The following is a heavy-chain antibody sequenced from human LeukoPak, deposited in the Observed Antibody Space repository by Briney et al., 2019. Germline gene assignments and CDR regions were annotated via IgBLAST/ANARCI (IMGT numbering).Heavy chain of an antibody. CDR1: GGSFSGYY. CDR2: INHSGST. CDR3: ARADYSSSWSHDYYYMDV. D-gene: IGHD6-13*01. Sequence: SETLSLTCAVYGGSFSGYYWSWIRQPPGKGLEWIGEINHSGSTNYNPSLKSRVTISVDTSKNQFSLKLSSVTAADTAVYYCARADYSSSWSHDYYYMDVWGKGTTVTVSS. V-gene: IGHV4-34*01. J-gene: IGHJ6*03.